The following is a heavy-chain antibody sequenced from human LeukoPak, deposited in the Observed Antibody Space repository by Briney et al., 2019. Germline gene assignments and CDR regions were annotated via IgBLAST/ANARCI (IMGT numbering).Heavy chain of an antibody. CDR3: ARDYPEDYYDSSGSVDY. V-gene: IGHV3-21*01. D-gene: IGHD3-22*01. J-gene: IGHJ4*02. Sequence: GGSLRLSCAVSGLTFSDAWMVWVRQAPGKGLEWVSSISSSSSYIYYADSVKGRFTISRDNAKNSLYLQMNSLRAEDTAVYYCARDYPEDYYDSSGSVDYWGQGTLVTVSS. CDR1: GLTFSDAW. CDR2: ISSSSSYI.